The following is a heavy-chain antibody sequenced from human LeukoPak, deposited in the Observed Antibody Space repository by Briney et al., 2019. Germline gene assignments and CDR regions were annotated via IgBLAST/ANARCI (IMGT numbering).Heavy chain of an antibody. V-gene: IGHV3-21*01. J-gene: IGHJ4*02. Sequence: GGSLRLSCAASGFTFSSYSMNWVRQAPGKGLEWVSSISSSSSYIYYADSVKGRFTISRDNAKNSLYLQMNSLRAEDTAVYYCASEGIVATIDYWGQGTLVTVSS. CDR1: GFTFSSYS. CDR3: ASEGIVATIDY. D-gene: IGHD5-12*01. CDR2: ISSSSSYI.